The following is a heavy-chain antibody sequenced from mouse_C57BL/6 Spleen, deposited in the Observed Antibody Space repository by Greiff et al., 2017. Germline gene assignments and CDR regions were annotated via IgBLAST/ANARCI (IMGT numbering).Heavy chain of an antibody. CDR3: ARRDGYYPDY. CDR2: IYPGSGST. CDR1: GYTFTSYW. J-gene: IGHJ2*01. V-gene: IGHV1-55*01. Sequence: VQLQESGAELVKPGASVKMSCKASGYTFTSYWITWVKQRPGQGLEWIGDIYPGSGSTNYNEKFKSKATLTVDTSSSTAYMQLSSLTSEDSAVYYCARRDGYYPDYWGQGTTLTVSS. D-gene: IGHD2-3*01.